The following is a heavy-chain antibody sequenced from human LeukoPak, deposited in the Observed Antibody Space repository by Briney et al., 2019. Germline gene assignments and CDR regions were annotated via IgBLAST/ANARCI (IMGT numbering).Heavy chain of an antibody. V-gene: IGHV3-74*01. CDR1: GFTFSSYW. CDR3: ARGGSGYCSAGSCYPIDY. Sequence: GGSLRLSCAASGFTFSSYWMHWVRRAPGKGLVWVSRINSDGSSTSYADSVKGRFTISRDNAKNTLYLQMNSLRAEDTAVYYCARGGSGYCSAGSCYPIDYWGQGTLVTVSS. D-gene: IGHD2-15*01. CDR2: INSDGSST. J-gene: IGHJ4*02.